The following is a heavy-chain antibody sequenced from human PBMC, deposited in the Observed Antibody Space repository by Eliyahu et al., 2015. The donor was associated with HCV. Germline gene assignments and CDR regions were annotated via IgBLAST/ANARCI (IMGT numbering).Heavy chain of an antibody. V-gene: IGHV3-30*03. J-gene: IGHJ4*02. CDR1: GFIXSSYG. CDR3: ASPSWVGSGYPADY. Sequence: QVQLVESGGGVVQPGGSLXISCAASGFIXSSYGMHWVRQAPGKGLEWVALISYDGSEKYYADSVKGRFTISRDNSRNTLFLQMNSLSDGDTAIYYCASPSWVGSGYPADYWGQGTLVTVSS. CDR2: ISYDGSEK. D-gene: IGHD3-22*01.